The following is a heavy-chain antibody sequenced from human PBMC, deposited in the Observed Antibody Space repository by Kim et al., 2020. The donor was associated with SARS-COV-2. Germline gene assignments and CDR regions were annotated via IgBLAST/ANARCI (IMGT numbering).Heavy chain of an antibody. V-gene: IGHV3-23*01. J-gene: IGHJ4*02. CDR2: SDSGVRT. Sequence: SDSGVRTHYADYVKGRFTISRDNSKSTVFLQMDSLRAEDTAVYYCEASDYWGQGSLVPVSS. CDR3: EASDY.